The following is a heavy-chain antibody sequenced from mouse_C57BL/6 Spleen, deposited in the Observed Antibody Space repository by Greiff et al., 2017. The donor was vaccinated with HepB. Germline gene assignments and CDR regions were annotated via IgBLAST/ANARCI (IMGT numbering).Heavy chain of an antibody. CDR2: IHPNSGST. CDR3: AREDYYGSRPGYFDV. Sequence: QVQLQQPGAELVKPGASVKLSCKASGYTFTSYWMHWVKQRPGQGLEWIGMIHPNSGSTNYNEKFKSKATLTVDKSSSTADMQLSSLTSEDSAVYYCAREDYYGSRPGYFDVWGTGTTVTVSS. D-gene: IGHD1-1*01. CDR1: GYTFTSYW. V-gene: IGHV1-64*01. J-gene: IGHJ1*03.